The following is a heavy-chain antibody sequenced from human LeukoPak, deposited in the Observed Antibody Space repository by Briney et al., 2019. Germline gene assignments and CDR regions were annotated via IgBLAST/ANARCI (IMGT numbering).Heavy chain of an antibody. V-gene: IGHV1-2*02. CDR1: GHTFTGYY. Sequence: ATVTVSCKASGHTFTGYYIHWVRQAPGQGLEWMAWINPNSGGTDYAEKFQGRVTLTRDTSISTAYMELSSLISDDTAVYYCARGSSLGQQLVKYGNDYWGQGTLVTVSS. J-gene: IGHJ4*02. D-gene: IGHD6-13*01. CDR2: INPNSGGT. CDR3: ARGSSLGQQLVKYGNDY.